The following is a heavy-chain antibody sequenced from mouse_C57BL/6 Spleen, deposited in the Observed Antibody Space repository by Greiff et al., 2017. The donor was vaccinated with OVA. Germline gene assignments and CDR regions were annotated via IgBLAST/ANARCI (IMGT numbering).Heavy chain of an antibody. CDR3: ARPHYDYAMDY. Sequence: VQLQQSGAELVKPGASVKLSCKASGYTFTSYWMHWVKQRPGQGLEWIGMIHPNSGSTNYNEKFKRKATLTVDKSSSTAYMQLSSLTSEDAAVYYCARPHYDYAMDYWGQGTSVTVSS. CDR1: GYTFTSYW. J-gene: IGHJ4*01. D-gene: IGHD1-1*01. V-gene: IGHV1-64*01. CDR2: IHPNSGST.